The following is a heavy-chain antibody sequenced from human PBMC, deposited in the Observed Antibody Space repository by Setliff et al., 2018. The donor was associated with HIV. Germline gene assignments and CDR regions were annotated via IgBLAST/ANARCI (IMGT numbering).Heavy chain of an antibody. Sequence: PSETLSLTCTVSGGSISSGDYYWSWIRQPPGKGLEWIGYIYYSGSTHYNPSLKSRVTISVDTSKNQFSLKLSSVTAADTAVYYCARDSGRRNDAFDIWGQGTMVTV. D-gene: IGHD3-10*01. V-gene: IGHV4-30-4*08. CDR2: IYYSGST. J-gene: IGHJ3*02. CDR1: GGSISSGDYY. CDR3: ARDSGRRNDAFDI.